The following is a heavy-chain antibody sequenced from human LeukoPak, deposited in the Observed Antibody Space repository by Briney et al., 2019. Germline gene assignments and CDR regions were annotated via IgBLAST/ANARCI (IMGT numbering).Heavy chain of an antibody. V-gene: IGHV1-24*01. CDR2: FDPEDGET. J-gene: IGHJ4*02. Sequence: ASVNVSCKVSGYTLTELSMHWLRQAPGKGLEWMGGFDPEDGETIYAQKFQGRVTMTEDTSTDTAYMELSSLRSEDTAVYYCAAQYPYGDYALDYWGQGTLVTVSS. CDR3: AAQYPYGDYALDY. CDR1: GYTLTELS. D-gene: IGHD4-17*01.